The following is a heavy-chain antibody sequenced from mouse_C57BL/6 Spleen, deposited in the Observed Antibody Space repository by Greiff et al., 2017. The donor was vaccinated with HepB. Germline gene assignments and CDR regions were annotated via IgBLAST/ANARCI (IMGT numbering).Heavy chain of an antibody. CDR3: ARGKDGSSYWYFDV. J-gene: IGHJ1*03. D-gene: IGHD1-1*01. CDR1: GYSFTGYY. V-gene: IGHV1-42*01. Sequence: VQLQQSGPELVKPGASVKISCKASGYSFTGYYMNWVKQSPEKSLEWIGEINPSTGGTTYNQKFKAKATLTVDKSSSTAYMQLKSLTSEDSAVYYCARGKDGSSYWYFDVWGTGTTVTVSS. CDR2: INPSTGGT.